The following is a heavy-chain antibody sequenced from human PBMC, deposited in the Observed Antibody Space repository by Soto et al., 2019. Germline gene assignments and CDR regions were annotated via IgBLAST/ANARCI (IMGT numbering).Heavy chain of an antibody. CDR2: IYYSGST. CDR3: ARDSDGSGSYYKGPRSNYGMDV. J-gene: IGHJ6*02. CDR1: GGSISSGDYY. Sequence: SETLSLTCTVSGGSISSGDYYWSWIRQPPGKGLEWIGYIYYSGSTYYNPSLKSRVTISVDTSKNQFSLKLSSVAAADTAVYYCARDSDGSGSYYKGPRSNYGMDVWGQGTTVTVSS. D-gene: IGHD3-10*01. V-gene: IGHV4-30-4*01.